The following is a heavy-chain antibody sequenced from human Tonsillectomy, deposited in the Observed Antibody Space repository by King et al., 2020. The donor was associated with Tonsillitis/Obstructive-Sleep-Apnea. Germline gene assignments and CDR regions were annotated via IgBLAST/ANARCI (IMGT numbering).Heavy chain of an antibody. V-gene: IGHV3-30*04. Sequence: VQLVESGGGVVQPGRSLRLSCAASGLTFNTYAMHWVRQAPGKGLEWVAVISNDGSNRYYADSVKGRFTISRDNSRSTMYLQMNSLRAEDTAVYYCASAYDFWSTYYVFYWYYMDVWGTGTTVTVSS. J-gene: IGHJ6*03. CDR2: ISNDGSNR. D-gene: IGHD3-3*01. CDR3: ASAYDFWSTYYVFYWYYMDV. CDR1: GLTFNTYA.